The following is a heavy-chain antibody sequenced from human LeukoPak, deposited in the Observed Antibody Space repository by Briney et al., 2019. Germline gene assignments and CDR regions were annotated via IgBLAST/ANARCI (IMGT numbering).Heavy chain of an antibody. J-gene: IGHJ6*03. D-gene: IGHD1-1*01. V-gene: IGHV3-30*02. CDR1: GFTFSRCD. CDR2: VLYDGSLK. CDR3: AKVQLERRRDYYMDV. Sequence: GGSLRLSCAASGFTFSRCDMHWVRQAPGKGLEWVAFVLYDGSLKYYADSVRGRVTISRDNSKNTLYLQMNSLRAEDTAVYYCAKVQLERRRDYYMDVWGKGTTVTVSS.